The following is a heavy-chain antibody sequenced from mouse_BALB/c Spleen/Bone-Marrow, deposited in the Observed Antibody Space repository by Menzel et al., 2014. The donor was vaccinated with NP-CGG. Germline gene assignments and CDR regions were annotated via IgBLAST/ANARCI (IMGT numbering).Heavy chain of an antibody. V-gene: IGHV14-3*02. CDR2: IDPANGNT. CDR3: AMITTGAWFAY. CDR1: GFNIKDTY. D-gene: IGHD2-4*01. Sequence: VQLQQSGAELVQPGASVKLSCTASGFNIKDTYMHWVKQRPDQGLEWIGRIDPANGNTKYDPKFQGKATITADTSSNTAYLQLSSLTSEDTAVYYCAMITTGAWFAYWGQGTLVTVSA. J-gene: IGHJ3*01.